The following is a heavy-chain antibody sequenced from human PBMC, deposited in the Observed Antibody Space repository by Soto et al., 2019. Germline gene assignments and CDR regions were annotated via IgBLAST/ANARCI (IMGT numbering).Heavy chain of an antibody. D-gene: IGHD2-2*01. CDR3: ARDXGLIVVVPYMXV. Sequence: GASVKXSCKASGYTFTSYSMHWVRQAPGQRLEWMGWINAGNGNTKYSQKFQGRVTITRDTSASTAYMELSSLRSEDTAVYYCARDXGLIVVVPYMXVWGKGTTVXVSS. CDR1: GYTFTSYS. V-gene: IGHV1-3*01. CDR2: INAGNGNT. J-gene: IGHJ6*03.